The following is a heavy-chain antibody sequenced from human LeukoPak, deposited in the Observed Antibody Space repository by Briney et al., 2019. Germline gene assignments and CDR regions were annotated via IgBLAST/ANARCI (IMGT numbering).Heavy chain of an antibody. CDR1: GFTFSSYA. CDR3: VKAAEPYYYYYMDV. V-gene: IGHV3-23*01. D-gene: IGHD1-14*01. Sequence: GGSLRLSCAASGFTFSSYAMSWVRQAPGKGLEWVSAISGSGGSTYYADSVKGRFTISRDNSKNTLYLQMNSLRAEDTAVYYCVKAAEPYYYYYMDVWGKGTTVTVSS. CDR2: ISGSGGST. J-gene: IGHJ6*03.